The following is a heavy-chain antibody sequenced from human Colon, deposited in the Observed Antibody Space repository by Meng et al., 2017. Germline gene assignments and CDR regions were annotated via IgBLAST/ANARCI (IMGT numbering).Heavy chain of an antibody. CDR2: IYYSGST. V-gene: IGHV4-61*01. Sequence: QVQLQQSAPGLVRTSDTPSLTCTVSGCFVSSGRYYWSLIRQPPRKGLEWIGYIYYSGSTNYNPSLKSRVTISEDTSKNQFSLKLSSVTAADTAVYYCARGASDYDFDYWGQGTLVTVSS. J-gene: IGHJ4*02. CDR3: ARGASDYDFDY. D-gene: IGHD3-22*01. CDR1: GCFVSSGRYY.